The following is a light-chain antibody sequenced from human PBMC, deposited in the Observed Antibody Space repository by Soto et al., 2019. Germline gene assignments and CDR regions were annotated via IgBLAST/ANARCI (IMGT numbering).Light chain of an antibody. CDR2: DVS. CDR1: SSDVGGYNY. CDR3: CSYAGSYWV. V-gene: IGLV2-11*01. Sequence: QSALTQPRSVSGSPGQSVTISCTGTSSDVGGYNYVSWYQQHPGKAPKLMIYDVSKRPSGVPDRFSGSKSGNTASLTISGLEAEDDDDYYCCSYAGSYWVFGGGTQVTVL. J-gene: IGLJ3*02.